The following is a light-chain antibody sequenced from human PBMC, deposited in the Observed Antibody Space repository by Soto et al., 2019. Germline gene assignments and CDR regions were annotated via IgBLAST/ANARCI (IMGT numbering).Light chain of an antibody. CDR1: QSVSRR. Sequence: EVFLTHASGTISFSPGGIATLSCRASQSVSRRLAWYQQRHGQSPRLLISGASMRASGVPVRFIGSGSGTDFTLTITRLEPEDFAVYYCQQYGGSPITCGIGTRRELK. CDR3: QQYGGSPIT. CDR2: GAS. V-gene: IGKV3-20*01. J-gene: IGKJ5*01.